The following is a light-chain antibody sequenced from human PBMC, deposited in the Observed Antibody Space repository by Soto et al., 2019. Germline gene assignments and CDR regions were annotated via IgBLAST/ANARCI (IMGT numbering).Light chain of an antibody. V-gene: IGKV1-12*01. CDR1: QGINRW. Sequence: DIQMTQSAFSMSPSXSDGVTITXXASQGINRWLAWYQQKLGKAPKLLIFDASSLQSGVPSRFSGSGSGTDFTLTISSLQPEDFATYYCQQANSFPLTFGGGTKVDIK. CDR3: QQANSFPLT. J-gene: IGKJ4*01. CDR2: DAS.